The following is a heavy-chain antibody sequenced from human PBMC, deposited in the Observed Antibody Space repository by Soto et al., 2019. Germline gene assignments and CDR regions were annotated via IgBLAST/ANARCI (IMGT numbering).Heavy chain of an antibody. J-gene: IGHJ4*02. Sequence: GGSLRLSCAASGFTFSSYSMNWVRQAPGKGLEWVSYISSSSSTIYYADSVKGRFTISRDNAKNSLYLQMNSLRDEDTAVYYCARDGRGTAMVTYGDYGIYFDYWGQGTLVTVSS. CDR1: GFTFSSYS. CDR2: ISSSSSTI. CDR3: ARDGRGTAMVTYGDYGIYFDY. D-gene: IGHD4-17*01. V-gene: IGHV3-48*02.